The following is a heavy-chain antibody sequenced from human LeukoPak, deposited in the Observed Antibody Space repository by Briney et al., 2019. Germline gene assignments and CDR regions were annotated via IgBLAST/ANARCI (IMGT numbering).Heavy chain of an antibody. CDR2: IYYSGST. D-gene: IGHD3-9*01. CDR3: ARVTGYMIEDYFDY. CDR1: GGSISSYY. Sequence: KPSETLPLTCTVSGGSISSYYWSWIRQPPGKGLEWIGYIYYSGSTNYNPSLKSRVTISVDTSKNHFSLKLRSVTAADTAVYYCARVTGYMIEDYFDYWGQGTLLTVSS. V-gene: IGHV4-59*01. J-gene: IGHJ4*02.